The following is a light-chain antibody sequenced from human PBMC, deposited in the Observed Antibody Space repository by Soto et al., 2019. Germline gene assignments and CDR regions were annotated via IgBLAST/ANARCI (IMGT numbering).Light chain of an antibody. J-gene: IGLJ1*01. Sequence: QSVLTQPPSASGTPGQRVTISCSGSSSNIGSRTVNWYQQLPGTAPKLLIYSNNQRPSGVPDRFSGSKSGTSASLAISGLQSEDEADYHCAAWDDSLIGYVFGSGTKLTVL. CDR2: SNN. CDR3: AAWDDSLIGYV. V-gene: IGLV1-44*01. CDR1: SSNIGSRT.